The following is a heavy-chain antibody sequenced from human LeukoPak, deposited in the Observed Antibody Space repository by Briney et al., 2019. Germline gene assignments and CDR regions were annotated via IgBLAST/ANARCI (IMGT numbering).Heavy chain of an antibody. V-gene: IGHV3-15*01. CDR3: WLGRLRTGLLWFGEEAFDI. J-gene: IGHJ3*02. Sequence: PGGSLRLSCAASGFTFSNAWMSWVRQAPGKGLEWVGRIKSKTDGGTTDYAAPVKGRFTISRDDSKNTLYLQMNSLKTEDTAVYYCWLGRLRTGLLWFGEEAFDIWGQGTMVTVSS. D-gene: IGHD3-10*01. CDR1: GFTFSNAW. CDR2: IKSKTDGGTT.